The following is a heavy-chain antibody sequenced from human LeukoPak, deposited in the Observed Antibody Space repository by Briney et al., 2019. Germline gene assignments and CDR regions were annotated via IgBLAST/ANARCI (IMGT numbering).Heavy chain of an antibody. CDR1: GGTFSSYA. CDR3: ARGTADPRYYYYGMDV. V-gene: IGHV1-69*13. J-gene: IGHJ6*02. Sequence: SVKVSCKASGGTFSSYAISWVRQAPGQGLEWMGGIIPILGTANYAQKFQGRVTITADESTSTAYMELSSLRSEDTAVYYCARGTADPRYYYYGMDVWGQGTTVTVSS. CDR2: IIPILGTA. D-gene: IGHD2-2*01.